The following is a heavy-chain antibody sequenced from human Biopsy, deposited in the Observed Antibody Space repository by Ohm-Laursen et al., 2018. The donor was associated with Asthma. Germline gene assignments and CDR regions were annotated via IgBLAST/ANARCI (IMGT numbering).Heavy chain of an antibody. CDR2: ISFDGSNQ. V-gene: IGHV3-30*18. CDR1: GFTFSRYV. D-gene: IGHD1-26*01. Sequence: SLRLSCTASGFTFSRYVMHWVRQAPGKGLEWLAIISFDGSNQYYADSVKGRFTISRDNSNNTLYLQMNSLRAEDTAVYYCAKDVFPGWELRRGPDYWGQGTLVTVSS. CDR3: AKDVFPGWELRRGPDY. J-gene: IGHJ4*02.